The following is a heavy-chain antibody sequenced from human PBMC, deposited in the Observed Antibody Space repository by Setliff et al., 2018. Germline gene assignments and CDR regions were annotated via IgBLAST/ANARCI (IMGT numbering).Heavy chain of an antibody. CDR3: ARVPRLEWLLPTFDS. CDR2: ISGYNGNT. V-gene: IGHV1-18*01. J-gene: IGHJ4*02. Sequence: ASVKVSCKTSGYTFISYGLSWMRQAPGQGLEWMGWISGYNGNTDYAQNFQGRVTMTMDTSTSTAYMELRSLASDDTAVYYCARVPRLEWLLPTFDSWGQGTLVTVPQ. D-gene: IGHD3-3*01. CDR1: GYTFISYG.